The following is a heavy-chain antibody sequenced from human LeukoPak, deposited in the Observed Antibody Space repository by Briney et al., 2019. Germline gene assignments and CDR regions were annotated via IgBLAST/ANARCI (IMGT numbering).Heavy chain of an antibody. J-gene: IGHJ6*02. CDR1: GLTFSSYW. Sequence: GGSLRLSCAASGLTFSSYWMHWVRQAPGKGLVWVSRINSDGSSTSYADSVMGRFTISRDDAKNTLYLQMNSLRAEDTAVYYCARGAPPYSSGWYFFSYYYGMDVWGQGTTVTVSS. V-gene: IGHV3-74*01. CDR2: INSDGSST. D-gene: IGHD6-19*01. CDR3: ARGAPPYSSGWYFFSYYYGMDV.